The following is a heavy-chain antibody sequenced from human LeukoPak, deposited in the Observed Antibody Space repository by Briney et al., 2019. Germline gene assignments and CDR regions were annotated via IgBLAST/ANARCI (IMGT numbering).Heavy chain of an antibody. Sequence: VASVKVSCKAFGYTFTSYAMNWVRQAPGQGLEWMGWINTNTGNPTYAQGFTGRFVFSLDTSVSTAYLQISSLKAEDTAVYYCARGGLWFGENPRPGYYWGQGTLVTVSS. CDR2: INTNTGNP. D-gene: IGHD3-10*01. CDR1: GYTFTSYA. CDR3: ARGGLWFGENPRPGYY. V-gene: IGHV7-4-1*02. J-gene: IGHJ4*02.